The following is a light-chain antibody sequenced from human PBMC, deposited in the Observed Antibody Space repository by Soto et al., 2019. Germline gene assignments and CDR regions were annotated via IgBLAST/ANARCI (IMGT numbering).Light chain of an antibody. Sequence: EIVMTQSPATLSVSPGERATLSCRASQSVSSNLAWYQQKPGQAPRLLIYDASTRATGIPARFSGSESGTEFTLTISSRQSEDVAVYYCQQYNNWPTWTFGQGTKVEIK. CDR2: DAS. V-gene: IGKV3-15*01. J-gene: IGKJ1*01. CDR1: QSVSSN. CDR3: QQYNNWPTWT.